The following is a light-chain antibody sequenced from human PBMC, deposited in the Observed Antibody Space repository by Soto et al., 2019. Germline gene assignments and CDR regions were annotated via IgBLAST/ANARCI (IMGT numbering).Light chain of an antibody. J-gene: IGKJ3*01. CDR1: RDVRIY. CDR3: QQYYIYPPA. Sequence: DIQMTQSPSTLSASVGDRVTITCRASRDVRIYLAWYQQKPGKAPKLLIFQTSILEAGVPSRFSGSGSETDFSLAISGLQPEDSATYSCQQYYIYPPAFGPGTKVEI. V-gene: IGKV1-5*03. CDR2: QTS.